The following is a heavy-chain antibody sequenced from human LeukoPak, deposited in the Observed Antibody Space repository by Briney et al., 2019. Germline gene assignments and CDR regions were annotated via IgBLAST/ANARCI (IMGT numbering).Heavy chain of an antibody. CDR3: ARDASLGDSYYYYYGMDV. V-gene: IGHV3-33*01. Sequence: GRSLRLSCAASGFTFSSYGMHWVRQAPGKGLEWLAVIWYDGSNKYYADSVKVRFTISRDNSKNTLYLQMNSLRAEDTAVYYCARDASLGDSYYYYYGMDVWGQGTTVTVSS. CDR2: IWYDGSNK. CDR1: GFTFSSYG. D-gene: IGHD3-10*01. J-gene: IGHJ6*02.